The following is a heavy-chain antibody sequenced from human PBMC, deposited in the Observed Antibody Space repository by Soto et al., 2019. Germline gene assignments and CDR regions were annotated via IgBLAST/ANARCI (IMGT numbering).Heavy chain of an antibody. D-gene: IGHD2-8*01. Sequence: QVQLQESGPGLVKPSETLSLTCTVSGDSVSSGSYYWSWIRQPPGKGLEWIAYISYSGSTNYNPSLTSRVTISVDTSKNQFSLRLSSVTAADTAVYYCARDGRRVYATDYYGMDVWGQGTTITVSS. CDR1: GDSVSSGSYY. J-gene: IGHJ6*02. V-gene: IGHV4-61*01. CDR2: ISYSGST. CDR3: ARDGRRVYATDYYGMDV.